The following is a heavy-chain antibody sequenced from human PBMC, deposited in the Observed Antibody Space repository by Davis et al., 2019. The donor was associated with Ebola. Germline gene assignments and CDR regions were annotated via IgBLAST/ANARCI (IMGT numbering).Heavy chain of an antibody. CDR1: GFTFSNAW. CDR2: IKTKTDGGTT. Sequence: PGGSLRLSCAASGFTFSNAWMSWVRQAPGKGLEWVGRIKTKTDGGTTDYAAPAKGRFTISRDDSKNTLYLQMNSLKTEDTAVYYCTTVGWWLVLSLDYWGQGTLVTVSP. J-gene: IGHJ4*02. D-gene: IGHD6-19*01. CDR3: TTVGWWLVLSLDY. V-gene: IGHV3-15*01.